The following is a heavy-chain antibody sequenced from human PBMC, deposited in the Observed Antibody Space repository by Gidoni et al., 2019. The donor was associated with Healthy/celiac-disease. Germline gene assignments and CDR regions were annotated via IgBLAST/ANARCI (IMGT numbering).Heavy chain of an antibody. CDR3: ARHPYSSSPYYYGMDV. CDR2: IYYSGST. CDR1: GGSISSYY. V-gene: IGHV4-59*08. D-gene: IGHD6-6*01. Sequence: QVQLQESGPGLVKPSETLSLTCTVSGGSISSYYWSWIRQPPGKGLEWIGYIYYSGSTNYNPSLKSRVTISVDTSKNQFSLKLSSVTAADTAVYYCARHPYSSSPYYYGMDVWGQGTTVTVSS. J-gene: IGHJ6*02.